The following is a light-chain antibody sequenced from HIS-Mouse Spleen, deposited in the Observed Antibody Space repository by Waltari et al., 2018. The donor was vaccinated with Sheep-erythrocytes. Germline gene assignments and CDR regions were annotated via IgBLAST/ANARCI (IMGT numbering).Light chain of an antibody. V-gene: IGLV1-36*01. J-gene: IGLJ3*02. Sequence: TISCSGSSSNIGTHAVNWYQQLPGKAPKLLIYYDDLLPSGVSDRFSGSKSGTSASLAISGLQSEDEADYYCAAWDDSLNGWVFGGGTKLTVL. CDR1: SSNIGTHA. CDR3: AAWDDSLNGWV. CDR2: YDD.